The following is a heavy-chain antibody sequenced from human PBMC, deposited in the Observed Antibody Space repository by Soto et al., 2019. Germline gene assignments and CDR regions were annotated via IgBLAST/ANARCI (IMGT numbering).Heavy chain of an antibody. CDR3: ARMNSDSGSSYNRFDP. J-gene: IGHJ5*02. Sequence: ASVKVSCKASGYTFTSYNLNWVRQATGQGLEWMGWINPNSGNTGYAQKFQGRVTMTRDPSISTAYMVLSSLRSDDTAVYYCARMNSDSGSSYNRFDPCGQGTLVAVPS. D-gene: IGHD3-10*01. CDR2: INPNSGNT. V-gene: IGHV1-8*01. CDR1: GYTFTSYN.